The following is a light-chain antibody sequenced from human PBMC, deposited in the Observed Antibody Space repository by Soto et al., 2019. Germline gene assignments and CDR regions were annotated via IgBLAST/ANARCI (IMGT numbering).Light chain of an antibody. CDR3: KQYGSSPWT. V-gene: IGKV3-20*01. CDR1: QSVSSSY. CDR2: GAS. Sequence: EIVLTQSPGTLSLSPGERATLSCRASQSVSSSYLAWYQQKPGQAPRLLIYGASSRATGIPDRFSGSGSGTDFTLTISRLEPEDFAVYYRKQYGSSPWTFGQGTKVDIK. J-gene: IGKJ1*01.